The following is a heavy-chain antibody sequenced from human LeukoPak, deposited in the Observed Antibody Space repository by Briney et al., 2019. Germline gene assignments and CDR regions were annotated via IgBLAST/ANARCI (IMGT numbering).Heavy chain of an antibody. Sequence: GGSLRLSCVGSGFTFRSHAMSWVCQAPEKGLEFVSGIYENGGTTYYADSVKGRFSISRDNSKNALYLQMDSLRGEDTAVYYCAKDFRIGYSAHFDYWGQGALVTVSS. J-gene: IGHJ4*02. CDR2: IYENGGTT. V-gene: IGHV3-23*01. CDR1: GFTFRSHA. CDR3: AKDFRIGYSAHFDY. D-gene: IGHD2-21*01.